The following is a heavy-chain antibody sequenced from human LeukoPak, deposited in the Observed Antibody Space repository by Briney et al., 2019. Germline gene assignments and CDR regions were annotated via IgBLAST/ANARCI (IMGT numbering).Heavy chain of an antibody. D-gene: IGHD3-3*01. J-gene: IGHJ5*02. CDR1: GFPFSSYS. Sequence: GGSLRLPCLGAGFPFSSYSMNWVRQAPGKGLEWISSITKSSDLQYYANSVRGRFTVSRDNAKNSLYLQMDSLGAEDTAVYFCARDNWSAAPGAFAPWGQGILVTVSS. CDR3: ARDNWSAAPGAFAP. CDR2: ITKSSDLQ. V-gene: IGHV3-21*01.